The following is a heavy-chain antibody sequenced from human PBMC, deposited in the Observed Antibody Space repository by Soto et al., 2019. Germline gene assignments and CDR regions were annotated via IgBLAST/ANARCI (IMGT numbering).Heavy chain of an antibody. J-gene: IGHJ4*02. CDR3: ARAAMETLDY. CDR2: IYYSGST. Sequence: SETLSLTCTVSGGSISSYYWSWIRQPPGKGLEWIGYIYYSGSTNYNPSLKSRVTMSVDTSKNQFSLKLNSVTAADTAVYYCARAAMETLDYWGQGTLVTVSS. D-gene: IGHD5-18*01. V-gene: IGHV4-59*01. CDR1: GGSISSYY.